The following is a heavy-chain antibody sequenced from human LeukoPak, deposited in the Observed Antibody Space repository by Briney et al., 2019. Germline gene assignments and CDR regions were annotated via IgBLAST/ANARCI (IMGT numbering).Heavy chain of an antibody. J-gene: IGHJ5*02. CDR1: GGSISSYY. CDR2: IYYSGST. D-gene: IGHD6-13*01. CDR3: ARDGLPAAGSWGHWFDP. Sequence: SETLSLTCTVSGGSISSYYWSWIRQPPGKGLEWIGYIYYSGSTNYNPSLKSRVTMSVDTSNNQFSLKLSSVTAADTAVYYCARDGLPAAGSWGHWFDPWGQGTLVTVSS. V-gene: IGHV4-59*12.